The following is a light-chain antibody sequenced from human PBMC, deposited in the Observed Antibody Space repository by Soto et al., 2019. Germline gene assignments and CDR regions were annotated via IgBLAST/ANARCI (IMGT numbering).Light chain of an antibody. Sequence: QSVLTQPPSVSAAPGQKVTISCSGSSSNIGNNYVSWYQQLPGTAPKLLIHRDNQRPSGVPDRFSGSKSGTSASLAISGLQSEDEADYYCVAWDDSLNGVFFGGGTKLTVL. CDR3: VAWDDSLNGVF. CDR2: RDN. J-gene: IGLJ2*01. CDR1: SSNIGNNY. V-gene: IGLV1-44*01.